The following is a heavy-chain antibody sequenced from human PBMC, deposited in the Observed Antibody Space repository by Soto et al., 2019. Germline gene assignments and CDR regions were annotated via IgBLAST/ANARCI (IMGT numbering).Heavy chain of an antibody. J-gene: IGHJ6*02. CDR1: GGTFSSRA. CDR2: IIPVFGRV. D-gene: IGHD3-16*01. V-gene: IGHV1-69*01. CDR3: ANSRGGTFLGYHGMDI. Sequence: QVQLVQSGPEVKKTGTSVKVSCKASGGTFSSRAISWVRQAPGQGLEWMGGIIPVFGRVNYAEKFQDRVTMTSEDSTGTLYMELSSLRSEETALYYCANSRGGTFLGYHGMDIWGQGTTVSVSS.